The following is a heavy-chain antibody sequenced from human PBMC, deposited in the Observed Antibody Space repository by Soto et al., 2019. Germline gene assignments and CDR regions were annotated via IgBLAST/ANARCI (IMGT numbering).Heavy chain of an antibody. CDR3: ARDLKFGQADY. Sequence: LSLPCTVSGGSISSYYWSWIRQPSGKGLEWIGRIYTSGSTNYNPSLKSRVTMSVDTSKNQFSLKLTSVTAADTAVYYCARDLKFGQADYWGQGTQVTVSS. V-gene: IGHV4-4*07. D-gene: IGHD3-10*01. CDR2: IYTSGST. CDR1: GGSISSYY. J-gene: IGHJ4*02.